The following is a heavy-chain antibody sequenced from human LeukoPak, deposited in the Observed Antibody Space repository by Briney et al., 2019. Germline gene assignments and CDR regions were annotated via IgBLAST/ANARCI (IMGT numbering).Heavy chain of an antibody. D-gene: IGHD3-22*01. Sequence: SETLSLTCTVSGGSNSRGGYYWSWIRQHPGKGLEWIGYIYYSGSTYYNPSLKSRVTISVDLPKKQFSLKLSSVTAADTAVYYCARDSYSSDSSGYYFDHWGQGTLVTVSS. CDR3: ARDSYSSDSSGYYFDH. V-gene: IGHV4-31*03. J-gene: IGHJ4*02. CDR2: IYYSGST. CDR1: GGSNSRGGYY.